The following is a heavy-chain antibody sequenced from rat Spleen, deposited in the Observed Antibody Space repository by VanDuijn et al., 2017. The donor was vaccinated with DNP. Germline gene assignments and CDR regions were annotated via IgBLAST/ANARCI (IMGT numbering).Heavy chain of an antibody. CDR1: GFTFSYYW. D-gene: IGHD4-3*01. J-gene: IGHJ4*01. V-gene: IGHV5S10*01. CDR2: IINDGKRT. Sequence: EVQLVESGGDLVQPGRSLKLSCVASGFTFSYYWMAWVRQAPKKGLEWVATIINDGKRTYYRDSVKGRFTISRDIAKSTLYLQMDSLGCDDTATYYCATPGAGAMDAWGQGTSVTVSS. CDR3: ATPGAGAMDA.